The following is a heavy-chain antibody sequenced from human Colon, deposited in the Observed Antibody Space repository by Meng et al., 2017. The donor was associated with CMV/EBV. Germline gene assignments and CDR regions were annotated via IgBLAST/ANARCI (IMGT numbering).Heavy chain of an antibody. J-gene: IGHJ6*02. V-gene: IGHV3-20*04. CDR1: GFTFHDYG. D-gene: IGHD2-2*01. Sequence: GESLKISCEASGFTFHDYGMRWVRQVPGRGLEWVSGINWNGENIGYAESVKGRFTVSSDSAGKSLYLQMNSLTVEDTALYYCARAVSAARRNYFGMDVWGRGTTVTVSS. CDR2: INWNGENI. CDR3: ARAVSAARRNYFGMDV.